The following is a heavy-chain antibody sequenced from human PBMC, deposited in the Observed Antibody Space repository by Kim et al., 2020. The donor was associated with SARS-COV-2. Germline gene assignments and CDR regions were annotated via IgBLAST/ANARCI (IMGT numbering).Heavy chain of an antibody. J-gene: IGHJ4*02. CDR2: ISSTSSAI. D-gene: IGHD3-9*01. CDR3: TIDDFFDY. Sequence: GWSLRFSCAASGCTSSDYSMNWVRQAPGKGLEWVSYISSTSSAIYYADSVKGRFTISRDNAKNSLYLQMNSLRAEDTAVYYCTIDDFFDYWGQGTLVTVS. V-gene: IGHV3-48*04. CDR1: GCTSSDYS.